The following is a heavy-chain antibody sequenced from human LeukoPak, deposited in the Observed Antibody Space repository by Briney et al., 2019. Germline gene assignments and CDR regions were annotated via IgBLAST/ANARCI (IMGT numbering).Heavy chain of an antibody. J-gene: IGHJ4*02. CDR1: GYTFTSYG. CDR3: ARACIKAAAGSFDY. D-gene: IGHD6-13*01. V-gene: IGHV1-69*13. CDR2: IIPIFGTA. Sequence: SVKVSCKASGYTFTSYGIIWVRQAPGQGLEWMGGIIPIFGTANYAQKFQGRVTITADESTSTAYMELSSLRSEDTAVYYCARACIKAAAGSFDYWGQGTLVTVSS.